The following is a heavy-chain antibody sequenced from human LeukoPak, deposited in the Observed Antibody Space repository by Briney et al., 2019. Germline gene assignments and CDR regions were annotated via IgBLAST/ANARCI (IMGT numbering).Heavy chain of an antibody. CDR2: IYYSGST. CDR3: AGGQWLGRFDY. Sequence: SETLSHTCTVSGGSISSYYWSWIRQPPGKGLEWIGYIYYSGSTNYNPSLKSRVTISVDTSKNQFSLKLSSVTAADTAVYYCAGGQWLGRFDYWVQGTLVSVSS. CDR1: GGSISSYY. D-gene: IGHD6-19*01. J-gene: IGHJ4*02. V-gene: IGHV4-59*01.